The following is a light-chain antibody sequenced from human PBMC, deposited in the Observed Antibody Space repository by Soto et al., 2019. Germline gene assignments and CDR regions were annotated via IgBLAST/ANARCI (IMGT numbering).Light chain of an antibody. J-gene: IGKJ1*01. CDR1: QSIGSW. V-gene: IGKV1-5*03. Sequence: EMQVPQSPSTVSASVVDRVGITFRASQSIGSWVAWYQQKPGKAPKVLISKASTLESGVPARFSGSGSGTEFTLTISSLQPDDVATYYCQLYNSYLWRFGQGTKVDIK. CDR2: KAS. CDR3: QLYNSYLWR.